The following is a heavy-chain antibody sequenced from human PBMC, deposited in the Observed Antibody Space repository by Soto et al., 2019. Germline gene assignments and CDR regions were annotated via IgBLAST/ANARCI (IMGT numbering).Heavy chain of an antibody. CDR3: ARDRRYSSGWTGGYYYYYGMYV. CDR2: ISAYNGNT. D-gene: IGHD6-19*01. J-gene: IGHJ6*02. CDR1: GYTFTSYG. V-gene: IGHV1-18*01. Sequence: QVQLVQSGAEVKKPGASVKVSCKASGYTFTSYGISWVRQAPGQGLEWMGWISAYNGNTNYAQKLQGRVTMTTDTSTSTAYMELRSLRSDDTAVYYCARDRRYSSGWTGGYYYYYGMYVWGQGTTVTVSS.